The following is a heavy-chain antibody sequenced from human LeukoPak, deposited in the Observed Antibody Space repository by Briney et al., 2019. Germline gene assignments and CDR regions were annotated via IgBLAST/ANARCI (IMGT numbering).Heavy chain of an antibody. D-gene: IGHD1-7*01. Sequence: GGSLRLSCAASGFTFSSYWMHWVRQAPGKGLVWVSRINSDGSSTRYADSVRGRFTISRDDAKNTVYLQMNSLSADDTAVYYCARDASGTNRYYYYYMDLWGKGTTVTVSS. CDR3: ARDASGTNRYYYYYMDL. V-gene: IGHV3-74*01. CDR2: INSDGSST. CDR1: GFTFSSYW. J-gene: IGHJ6*03.